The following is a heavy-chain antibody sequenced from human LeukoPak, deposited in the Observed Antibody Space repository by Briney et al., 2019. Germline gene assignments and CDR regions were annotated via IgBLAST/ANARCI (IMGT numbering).Heavy chain of an antibody. CDR2: ISSSSSYI. D-gene: IGHD2-15*01. Sequence: PGGSLRLSCAASGFTFSSYSMNWVRQAPGKGLEWVSSISSSSSYIYYADSVKGRFTISRDNAKNSLYLQMNSLRAEDTAVYYCARARGVWWAFDIWGQGTMVTVSS. CDR3: ARARGVWWAFDI. CDR1: GFTFSSYS. V-gene: IGHV3-21*01. J-gene: IGHJ3*02.